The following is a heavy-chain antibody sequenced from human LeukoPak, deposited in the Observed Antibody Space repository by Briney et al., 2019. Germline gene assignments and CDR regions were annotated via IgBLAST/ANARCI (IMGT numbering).Heavy chain of an antibody. Sequence: SVKVSCKASGGTFGSYVISWVRQAPGQGLEWMGGIIPIFGTANYAQKFQGRVTITADESTSTAYMELSSLRSEDTAVYYCARGTDYYYHAMDVWGQGTTVTVSS. J-gene: IGHJ6*02. CDR2: IIPIFGTA. CDR1: GGTFGSYV. V-gene: IGHV1-69*13. CDR3: ARGTDYYYHAMDV.